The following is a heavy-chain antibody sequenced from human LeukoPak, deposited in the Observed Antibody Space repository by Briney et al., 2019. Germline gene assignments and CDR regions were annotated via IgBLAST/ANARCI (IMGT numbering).Heavy chain of an antibody. J-gene: IGHJ6*03. CDR2: ISYDGSNK. CDR3: ARDALTSKRGKGYYYYYMDV. D-gene: IGHD3-10*01. CDR1: GFTFSSYA. Sequence: GGSRRLSCAASGFTFSSYAMHWVRQAPGKGLEWVAVISYDGSNKYYADSVKGRFTISRDNSKNTLYLQMNSLRAEDTAVYYCARDALTSKRGKGYYYYYMDVWGKGTTVTVSS. V-gene: IGHV3-30*04.